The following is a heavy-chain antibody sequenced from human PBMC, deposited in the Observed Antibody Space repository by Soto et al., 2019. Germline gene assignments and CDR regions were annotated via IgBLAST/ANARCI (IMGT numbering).Heavy chain of an antibody. V-gene: IGHV4-59*01. D-gene: IGHD1-26*01. CDR2: IYYSGTT. CDR3: ARYSGRYSYNWFDP. CDR1: VDSISSYY. J-gene: IGHJ5*02. Sequence: HWGTLYLTCTVSVDSISSYYWSWIRPPPGKGLEWIGYIYYSGTTNYNPSLKSRVTISVDTSKNQFSLKLSSVTAADTAVYYCARYSGRYSYNWFDPWGQGTLVTVSS.